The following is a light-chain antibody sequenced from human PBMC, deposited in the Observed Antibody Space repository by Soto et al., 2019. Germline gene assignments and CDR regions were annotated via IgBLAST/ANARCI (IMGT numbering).Light chain of an antibody. CDR1: SSDVGIYNY. CDR2: EVT. J-gene: IGLJ1*01. V-gene: IGLV2-14*01. CDR3: SSYTTSSTRV. Sequence: QSGLTQPASVSGSPGRSIAIACTGSSSDVGIYNYVSWYQQHPGKVPKLIIYEVTNRPSGVSNRFSGSKSGNTASLTISGLQAEDEADYYCSSYTTSSTRVFGTGTKVTVL.